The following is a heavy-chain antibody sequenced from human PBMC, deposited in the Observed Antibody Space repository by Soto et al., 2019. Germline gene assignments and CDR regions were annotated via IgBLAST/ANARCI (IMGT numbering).Heavy chain of an antibody. CDR3: AGQQEWPQMMNY. J-gene: IGHJ4*02. CDR2: ISFDGINK. CDR1: GFTFSSYA. D-gene: IGHD2-8*01. Sequence: GGSLRLSCAASGFTFSSYAMHWVRQAPGKGLEWVSFISFDGINKYYADSVKGRFTISRDNSYNTLDLQMDSLRAEDTAVYYCAGQQEWPQMMNYWGQGTLVTVSS. V-gene: IGHV3-30-3*01.